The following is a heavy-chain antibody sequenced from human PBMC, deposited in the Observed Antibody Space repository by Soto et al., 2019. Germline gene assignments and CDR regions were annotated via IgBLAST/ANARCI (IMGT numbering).Heavy chain of an antibody. CDR1: GFTFDTNG. J-gene: IGHJ4*02. D-gene: IGHD3-9*01. CDR2: ISAGGGTT. CDR3: AKGRRDFAWLSELDYFDY. V-gene: IGHV3-23*01. Sequence: EVQLLDSGGGLVQPGGSLRLSCAASGFTFDTNGMTWVRQVPGKGLEWVSAISAGGGTTYYADPVKGRFTISRDNSKNMLYLQMNSLRAEDTAVYYCAKGRRDFAWLSELDYFDYWGQGTPVTVSS.